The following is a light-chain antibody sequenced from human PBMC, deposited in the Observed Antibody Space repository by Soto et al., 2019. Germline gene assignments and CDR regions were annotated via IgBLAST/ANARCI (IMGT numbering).Light chain of an antibody. J-gene: IGKJ3*01. CDR2: GAS. CDR3: QQYGSSPFT. V-gene: IGKV3-15*01. Sequence: ETVTTQSPATLSVSPGERATLSCRASQSVSSNLACYQQKPGQAPRLLIYGASTRATGIPKRFSGSASGTNFTLTISSLEPEDFAVFYCQQYGSSPFTFGPGTKVHI. CDR1: QSVSSN.